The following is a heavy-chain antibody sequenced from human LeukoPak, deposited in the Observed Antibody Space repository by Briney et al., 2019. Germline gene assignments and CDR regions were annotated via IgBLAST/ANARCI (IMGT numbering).Heavy chain of an antibody. CDR3: ARDHNWGPDY. CDR1: GYTFTDHY. J-gene: IGHJ4*02. CDR2: IHPKSGDT. Sequence: EASVKDSCKHSGYTFTDHYFHWLRQAPGQGLEWMGWIHPKSGDTNYAERFQGRVSLTRDTSISTAYMELSSLRSDDTAVYYCARDHNWGPDYWGQGTLVSVSS. V-gene: IGHV1-2*02. D-gene: IGHD7-27*01.